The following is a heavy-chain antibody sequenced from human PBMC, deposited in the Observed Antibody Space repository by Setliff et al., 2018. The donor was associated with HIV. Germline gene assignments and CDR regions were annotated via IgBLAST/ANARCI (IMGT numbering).Heavy chain of an antibody. CDR3: ARAGAYYYDGSGYKIFTHFDS. CDR1: GYTFTNYA. J-gene: IGHJ4*02. V-gene: IGHV7-4-1*02. Sequence: ASVKVSCKASGYTFTNYAINWVRQAPGQGLQWMGWINTNTGNPTYAQCFTGRFVFSLDTSVNATYLQITALKTEDTAVYYCARAGAYYYDGSGYKIFTHFDSWGQGTLVTVSS. D-gene: IGHD3-22*01. CDR2: INTNTGNP.